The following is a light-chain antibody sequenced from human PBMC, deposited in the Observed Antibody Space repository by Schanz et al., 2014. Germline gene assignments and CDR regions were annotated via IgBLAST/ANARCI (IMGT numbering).Light chain of an antibody. CDR2: GAS. CDR3: QQYNNWPPWT. V-gene: IGKV3-15*01. Sequence: ELVMTQSPGTLSLSPGERATLSCRASQSVSNNYLAWYQQEPGQAPRLLIYGASTRATGIPARFSGSGSGSGFTLTISSLQSEDFAVYYCQQYNNWPPWTFGQGTKVEIK. J-gene: IGKJ1*01. CDR1: QSVSNN.